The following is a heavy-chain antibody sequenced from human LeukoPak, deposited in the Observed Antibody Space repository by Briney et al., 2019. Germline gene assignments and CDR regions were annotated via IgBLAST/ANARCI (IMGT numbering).Heavy chain of an antibody. D-gene: IGHD3-16*01. CDR1: GYTFNLYY. V-gene: IGHV1-2*06. CDR3: ARKQAGGYYFDY. J-gene: IGHJ4*02. Sequence: ASVKVSCKASGYTFNLYYIHWVRQAPGQGLEWMGRINPRSGGTNYVQKFQGRVTMTRDTSINTAYMELTRLKSDDTAVYHCARKQAGGYYFDYWGQGALVTVSS. CDR2: INPRSGGT.